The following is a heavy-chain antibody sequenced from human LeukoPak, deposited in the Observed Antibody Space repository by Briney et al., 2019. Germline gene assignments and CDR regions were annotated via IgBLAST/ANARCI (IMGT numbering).Heavy chain of an antibody. CDR1: GGSFSGYY. J-gene: IGHJ3*02. Sequence: SETLSLTCAVYGGSFSGYYWSWIRQPPGKGLEWIGEINHSGSTNYNPSLKSRVTISVDTSKNQFSLKLSSVTAADTAVYYCARDGFSYGPPDAFDIRGQGTMVTVSS. D-gene: IGHD3-10*01. V-gene: IGHV4-34*01. CDR3: ARDGFSYGPPDAFDI. CDR2: INHSGST.